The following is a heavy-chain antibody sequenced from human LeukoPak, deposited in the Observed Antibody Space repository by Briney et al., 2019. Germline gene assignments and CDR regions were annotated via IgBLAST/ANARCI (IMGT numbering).Heavy chain of an antibody. J-gene: IGHJ4*02. CDR2: ISGSGGRT. D-gene: IGHD3-3*01. CDR3: AKVGDWSGYPNLDY. V-gene: IGHV3-23*01. Sequence: GGSLRLSCAASGFTFSIYAMSWVRQPPGKGLEWVSAISGSGGRTYYADSVKGRFTISRDNSKNTLYLQMNSQRAEDTAVYYCAKVGDWSGYPNLDYWGQGTLVTVSS. CDR1: GFTFSIYA.